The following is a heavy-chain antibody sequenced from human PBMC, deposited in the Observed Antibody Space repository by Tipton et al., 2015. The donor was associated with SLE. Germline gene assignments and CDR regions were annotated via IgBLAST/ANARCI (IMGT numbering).Heavy chain of an antibody. Sequence: SLRLSCAASGFRFSDFAMSWVRQAPGKGLEWVSSIHGGGGDTYYADSVRGRFTISRDDSKSALFLQMSSLRAEDMAVYYCAKIQGSRFGELDFDYWGQGTLVTVSS. CDR2: IHGGGGDT. D-gene: IGHD3-10*01. CDR3: AKIQGSRFGELDFDY. CDR1: GFRFSDFA. J-gene: IGHJ4*02. V-gene: IGHV3-23*01.